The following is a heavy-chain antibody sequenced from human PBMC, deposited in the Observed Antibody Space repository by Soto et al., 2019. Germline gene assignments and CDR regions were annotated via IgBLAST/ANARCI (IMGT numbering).Heavy chain of an antibody. J-gene: IGHJ4*02. CDR1: GFTFSSYG. Sequence: QVQLVESGGGVVQPGRSLRLSCAASGFTFSSYGMHWVRQAPGKGLEWVAVISYDGSNKYYADSVKGRFTISRDNSKNTLYLQMHSLRAEDTAVYYCARNGATTVTSYFDYWGQGTLVTVSS. CDR3: ARNGATTVTSYFDY. D-gene: IGHD4-17*01. V-gene: IGHV3-30*03. CDR2: ISYDGSNK.